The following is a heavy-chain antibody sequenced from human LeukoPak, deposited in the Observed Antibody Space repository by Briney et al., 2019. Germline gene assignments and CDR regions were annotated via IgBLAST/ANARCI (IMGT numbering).Heavy chain of an antibody. V-gene: IGHV1-18*01. CDR2: ISAYNGNT. CDR1: GYTFITYG. CDR3: ARGHYDILTGYYSFDY. J-gene: IGHJ4*02. Sequence: ASVKVSCKASGYTFITYGINWVRQAPGQGLEWMGWISAYNGNTNYAQRLQGRITMTRNTSISTAYMELSSLRSEDTAVYYCARGHYDILTGYYSFDYWGQGTLVTVSS. D-gene: IGHD3-9*01.